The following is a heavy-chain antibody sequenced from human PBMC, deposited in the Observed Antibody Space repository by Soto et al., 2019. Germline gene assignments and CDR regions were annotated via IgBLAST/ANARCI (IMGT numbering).Heavy chain of an antibody. Sequence: GASVKVSCEASGGSFGSYAITWVRQAPGQGLEWVARIIPIFGTTNVAQKFQGRVTITADESTTTAYMELSGLKSDDTAVYYCAKDGGADGYFGNWLDPWGQGTLVTVSS. J-gene: IGHJ5*02. CDR1: GGSFGSYA. D-gene: IGHD5-12*01. CDR2: IIPIFGTT. V-gene: IGHV1-69*13. CDR3: AKDGGADGYFGNWLDP.